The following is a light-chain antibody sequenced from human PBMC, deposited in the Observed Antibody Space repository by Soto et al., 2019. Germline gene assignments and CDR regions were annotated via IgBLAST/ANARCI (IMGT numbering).Light chain of an antibody. V-gene: IGKV1-12*01. CDR1: QGISSW. CDR2: AAS. Sequence: DIQMTQSPSSVSASVGDRVTITCRASQGISSWLAWSQQKPGKAPKLLIYAASSLQSGDPSRFSGSGSGTEFTLTISSLQPEDFATYYCQQSNSFPFTFGPGTKVDIK. CDR3: QQSNSFPFT. J-gene: IGKJ3*01.